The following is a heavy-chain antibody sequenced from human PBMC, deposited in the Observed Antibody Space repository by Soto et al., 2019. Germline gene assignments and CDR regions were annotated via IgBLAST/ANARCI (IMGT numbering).Heavy chain of an antibody. J-gene: IGHJ4*02. Sequence: SETLSLTCAVYGGSFSGYYWSWIRQPPGKGLEWIGEINHSGSTNYNPSLKSRVTISVDTSKNQFSLKLSSVTAADTAVYYCARRYCTNGVCSPAFDYWGQGTLVTVSS. CDR1: GGSFSGYY. CDR2: INHSGST. D-gene: IGHD2-8*01. CDR3: ARRYCTNGVCSPAFDY. V-gene: IGHV4-34*01.